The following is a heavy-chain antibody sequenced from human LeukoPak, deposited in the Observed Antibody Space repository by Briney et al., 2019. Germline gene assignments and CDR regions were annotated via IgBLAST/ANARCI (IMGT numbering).Heavy chain of an antibody. D-gene: IGHD5-24*01. Sequence: GGSLRLSCAAAGFPFSSYEMNWVRQAPGKGLEWVSYISSSGSTIYYADSVKGRFTISRDNAKNSLYLQMNSLRAEDTAVYYCAREGDGYSEGWFDPWGQGTLVTVSS. J-gene: IGHJ5*02. CDR2: ISSSGSTI. CDR1: GFPFSSYE. CDR3: AREGDGYSEGWFDP. V-gene: IGHV3-48*03.